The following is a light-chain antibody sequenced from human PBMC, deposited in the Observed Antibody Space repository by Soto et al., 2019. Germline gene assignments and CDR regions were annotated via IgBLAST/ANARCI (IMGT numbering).Light chain of an antibody. J-gene: IGKJ1*01. V-gene: IGKV1-5*03. CDR3: QQSYSNPRK. CDR2: KAS. CDR1: QRISVW. Sequence: DIQMTQSPSTLSASVGDRVTITCRASQRISVWLAWYQQKAGKAPNLLIYKASRLESGVPSRFSGSGRETDFTLTISSLQPEDFVTYYCQQSYSNPRKFGHGTKVDIK.